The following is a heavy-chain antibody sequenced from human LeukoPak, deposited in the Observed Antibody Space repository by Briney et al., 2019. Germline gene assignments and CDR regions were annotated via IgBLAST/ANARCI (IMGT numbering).Heavy chain of an antibody. D-gene: IGHD3-3*01. CDR3: ARDDYDFWSGYSRRGVFDY. Sequence: GGSLRLSCAASGFTFSSYSMNWVRQAPGKGLEWVSSISSSSSYIYYADSVKGRFTISRDNAKNSLYLQMNSLRAEDTAVYYCARDDYDFWSGYSRRGVFDYWGQGTLVTVSS. V-gene: IGHV3-21*01. CDR2: ISSSSSYI. J-gene: IGHJ4*02. CDR1: GFTFSSYS.